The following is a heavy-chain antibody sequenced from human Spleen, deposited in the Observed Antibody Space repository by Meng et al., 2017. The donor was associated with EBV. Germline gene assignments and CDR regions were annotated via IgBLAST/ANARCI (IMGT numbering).Heavy chain of an antibody. J-gene: IGHJ4*02. V-gene: IGHV3-23*01. CDR2: ISGSGGST. Sequence: EVQLLESGGGLVQPGGSLRPACAAAGFTFCSYAMSWVRQAPGKGLEWVSAISGSGGSTYYADSAKGRFTISRDNSKNTLYLQMNSLRAEDTAVYYCATNSGHGGEGFGFFDYWGQGTLVTVSS. CDR3: ATNSGHGGEGFGFFDY. D-gene: IGHD3-10*01. CDR1: GFTFCSYA.